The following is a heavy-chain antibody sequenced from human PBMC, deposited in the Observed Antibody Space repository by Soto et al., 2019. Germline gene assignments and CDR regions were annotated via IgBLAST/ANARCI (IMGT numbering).Heavy chain of an antibody. Sequence: PGGSLRLSWAASGFTFSSYAMHWVRQAPGTGLEWVAVISYEGSNKYYADSVKGRFTISRDNPKNTLYLQMNSLRTEDTAVYYCARVLGGMATVPFDYWGQGALVTVSS. CDR2: ISYEGSNK. V-gene: IGHV3-30-3*01. D-gene: IGHD4-4*01. CDR1: GFTFSSYA. J-gene: IGHJ4*02. CDR3: ARVLGGMATVPFDY.